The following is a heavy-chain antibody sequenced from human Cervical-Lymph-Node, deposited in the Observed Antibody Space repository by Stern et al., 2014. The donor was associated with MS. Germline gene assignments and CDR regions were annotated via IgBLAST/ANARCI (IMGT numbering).Heavy chain of an antibody. D-gene: IGHD6-19*01. CDR2: ISSSSRNI. J-gene: IGHJ4*02. Sequence: EVPLVESGGGLVQPGGSLRLSCAASGFTFSSYSINWVRQAPGKGLEWISYISSSSRNIFYADSVKGRFTISRDNAKNSVYLQMSSLRAEDTAVYYCARVGVSGWTSDYWGQGTLVTVSS. V-gene: IGHV3-48*01. CDR3: ARVGVSGWTSDY. CDR1: GFTFSSYS.